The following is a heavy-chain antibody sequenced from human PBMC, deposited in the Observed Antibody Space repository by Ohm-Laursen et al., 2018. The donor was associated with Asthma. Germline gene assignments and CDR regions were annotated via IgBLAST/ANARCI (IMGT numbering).Heavy chain of an antibody. V-gene: IGHV1-2*06. Sequence: SVKVSCKASGYTFTGYYMHWVRQAPGQGLEWMGRINPNSGGTNYAQKFQGRVTMTRDTSISTAYMELSRLRSDDTAVYYCARDTWSVSGIGYYYYYGMDVWGQGTTVTVSS. CDR3: ARDTWSVSGIGYYYYYGMDV. CDR1: GYTFTGYY. D-gene: IGHD3-3*01. CDR2: INPNSGGT. J-gene: IGHJ6*02.